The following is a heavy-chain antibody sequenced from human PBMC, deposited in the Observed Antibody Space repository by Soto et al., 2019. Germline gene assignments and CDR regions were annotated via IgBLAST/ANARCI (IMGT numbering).Heavy chain of an antibody. CDR2: ISAYNGNT. Sequence: ASVKVSCKASGYTFTSYGISWVRQAPGQGLEWMGWISAYNGNTNYAQKLQGRVTMTTDTSTSTAYMELGSLRSDDTAVYYCAKYDFWSGYPNWFDPWGQGTLVTVS. J-gene: IGHJ5*02. CDR1: GYTFTSYG. D-gene: IGHD3-3*01. V-gene: IGHV1-18*01. CDR3: AKYDFWSGYPNWFDP.